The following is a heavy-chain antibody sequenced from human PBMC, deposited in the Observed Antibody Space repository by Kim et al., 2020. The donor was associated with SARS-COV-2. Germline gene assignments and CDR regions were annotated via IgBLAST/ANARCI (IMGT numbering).Heavy chain of an antibody. V-gene: IGHV1-18*01. CDR2: ISCWIGAT. J-gene: IGHJ4*02. Sequence: ASVKVSCKAFGYTFRSHGISWVRQAPGQGLEWMGWISCWIGATHYAQTLQGRVTLTTDTSTTTVSMELRSLRSDDTAVYYCVRDPSNPSGNFPPLDYWGQ. CDR3: VRDPSNPSGNFPPLDY. D-gene: IGHD5-12*01. CDR1: GYTFRSHG.